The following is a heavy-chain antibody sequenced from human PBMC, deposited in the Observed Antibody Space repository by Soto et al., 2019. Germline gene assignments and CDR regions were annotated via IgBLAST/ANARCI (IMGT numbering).Heavy chain of an antibody. Sequence: ASVKVSCKGSGYPSTNYGMHWVRQAPGQRLEWMGWINAGSGNTKYSQKFQGRITITRDTSASTVYMELSSLRSEDTAVYYCANDIIVIRGPKGLDYSGQGALVTVSS. CDR3: ANDIIVIRGPKGLDY. CDR2: INAGSGNT. V-gene: IGHV1-3*01. D-gene: IGHD2-2*01. J-gene: IGHJ4*02. CDR1: GYPSTNYG.